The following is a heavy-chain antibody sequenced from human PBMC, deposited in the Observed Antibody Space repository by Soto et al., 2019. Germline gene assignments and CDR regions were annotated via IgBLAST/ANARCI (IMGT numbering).Heavy chain of an antibody. CDR1: GYTFTSYG. Sequence: ASVKVSCKASGYTFTSYGISLVRQAPGQGLEWMGRIIPILGIANYAQKFQGRVTITADKSTSTAYMELSSLRSEDTAVYYCARDYRSNYYYMDVWGKGTTVTVSS. D-gene: IGHD4-4*01. J-gene: IGHJ6*03. CDR3: ARDYRSNYYYMDV. V-gene: IGHV1-69*04. CDR2: IIPILGIA.